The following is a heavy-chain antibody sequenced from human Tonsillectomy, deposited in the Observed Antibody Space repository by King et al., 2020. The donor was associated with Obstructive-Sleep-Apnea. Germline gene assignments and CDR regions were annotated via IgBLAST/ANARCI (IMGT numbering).Heavy chain of an antibody. D-gene: IGHD2-15*01. CDR1: GFTFSNYA. Sequence: VQLVESGGGVVQSGRSLRLSCAASGFTFSNYAMHWVRQAPGKGLEWVAIISYDGSNKYYADAVKGRFTISRDNSKNTLYLQMSSLKTHDTAVYYCERDDSNVDILVVVAAPFDYWGQGTLVTVSS. V-gene: IGHV3-30-3*01. J-gene: IGHJ4*01. CDR2: ISYDGSNK. CDR3: ERDDSNVDILVVVAAPFDY.